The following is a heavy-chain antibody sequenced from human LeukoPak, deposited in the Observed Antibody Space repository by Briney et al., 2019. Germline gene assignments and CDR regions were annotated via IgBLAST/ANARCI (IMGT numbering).Heavy chain of an antibody. V-gene: IGHV4-59*01. D-gene: IGHD3-10*01. CDR1: GDSISRYY. J-gene: IGHJ5*02. CDR2: IFYSGST. Sequence: SETLSLTCTVSGDSISRYYWSWIRQPPGKGLEWIGCIFYSGSTNYNPSLESRVTISVDTSKNQFSLKLSSVTAADTAVYYCAGVGVLRGSGIGVLNWFDPWGQGTLVTVSS. CDR3: AGVGVLRGSGIGVLNWFDP.